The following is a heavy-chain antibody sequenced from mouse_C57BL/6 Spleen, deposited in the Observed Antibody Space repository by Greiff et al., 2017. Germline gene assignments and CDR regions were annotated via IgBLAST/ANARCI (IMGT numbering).Heavy chain of an antibody. Sequence: QVQLQQPGAELVKPGASVKLSCKASGYTFTSYWMHWVKQRPGRGLEWIGRIDPNSGGTKYNEKFKRKATLTVDKPSSTAYMQLSSLTAEASAVYDCARSSSYTLYWDFDVWGTGTTVTVSS. V-gene: IGHV1-72*01. CDR1: GYTFTSYW. J-gene: IGHJ1*03. CDR2: IDPNSGGT. D-gene: IGHD1-1*01. CDR3: ARSSSYTLYWDFDV.